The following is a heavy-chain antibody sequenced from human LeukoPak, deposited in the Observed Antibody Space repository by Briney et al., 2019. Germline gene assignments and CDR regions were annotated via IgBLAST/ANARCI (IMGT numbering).Heavy chain of an antibody. CDR1: GFTFSQYW. Sequence: PGGSLRLSCAASGFTFSQYWMYWVRQAPGKGLVWVSYISTDGSIIYDADSVKGRFTISRDNAKNTLYLQMNSLRVEDTAVYYCVGGDYWGQGTLVTVSS. V-gene: IGHV3-74*01. J-gene: IGHJ4*02. CDR3: VGGDY. CDR2: ISTDGSII.